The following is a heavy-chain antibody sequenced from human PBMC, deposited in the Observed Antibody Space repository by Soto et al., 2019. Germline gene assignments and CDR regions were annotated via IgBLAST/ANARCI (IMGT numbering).Heavy chain of an antibody. CDR1: GYSFTSYW. Sequence: ESLKISCKGSGYSFTSYWISWVRQMPGKGLEWMGRIDPGDSDTKYSPSFRGRVTISADKSITTAFVQWGSLKASDSAIYYCARFRAPRRQLISMSFHIWGLGTLVTVSS. V-gene: IGHV5-10-1*04. CDR2: IDPGDSDT. J-gene: IGHJ3*02. CDR3: ARFRAPRRQLISMSFHI. D-gene: IGHD6-6*01.